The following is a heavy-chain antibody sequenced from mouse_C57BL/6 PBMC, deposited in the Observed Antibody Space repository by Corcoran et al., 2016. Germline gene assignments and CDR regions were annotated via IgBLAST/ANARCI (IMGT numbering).Heavy chain of an antibody. CDR2: INPNNGGT. D-gene: IGHD1-1*01. J-gene: IGHJ2*01. Sequence: EVQLQQSGPELVKPGASVKISCKASGYTFTDYYMNWVKQSHGKSLEWIGDINPNNGGTSYNQKFKGKATLTVDKSSSTAYMELRSLTSEDSAVYYWARGRPYYYGRGDYCDYWGQGTTLTVSS. V-gene: IGHV1-26*01. CDR1: GYTFTDYY. CDR3: ARGRPYYYGRGDYCDY.